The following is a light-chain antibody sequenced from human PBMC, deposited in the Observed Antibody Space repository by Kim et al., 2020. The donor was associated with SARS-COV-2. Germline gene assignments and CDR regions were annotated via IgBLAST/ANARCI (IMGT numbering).Light chain of an antibody. V-gene: IGLV3-19*01. CDR1: IVRDYY. CDR2: GKN. J-gene: IGLJ2*01. Sequence: VALGHPTSVTCHGDIVRDYYATWYQQKPEQAPILVIFGKNPRPSGIPARFSGSTSGNTASLTITGTQAGDEADYYCNSRDSNDNVVFGGGTQLTVL. CDR3: NSRDSNDNVV.